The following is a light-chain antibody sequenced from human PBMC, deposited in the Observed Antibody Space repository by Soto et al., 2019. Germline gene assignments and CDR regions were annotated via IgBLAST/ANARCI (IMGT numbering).Light chain of an antibody. V-gene: IGKV1-39*01. CDR2: GAS. CDR1: QNIINF. J-gene: IGKJ2*01. Sequence: DIQMTQFPSSLSASVGDRVTITCRASQNIINFLNWYQQKPGKAPNLLIYGASSLQSGDPSRFSGSGSGTDFTLTIANLKPEDFATYVCQQRYSTPYTFGQATELDI. CDR3: QQRYSTPYT.